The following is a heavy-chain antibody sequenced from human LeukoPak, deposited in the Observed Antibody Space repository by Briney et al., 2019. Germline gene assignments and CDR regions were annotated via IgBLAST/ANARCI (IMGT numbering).Heavy chain of an antibody. J-gene: IGHJ4*02. CDR2: ISSSGSTI. Sequence: GGSLRLSCAASGFTFSSYEMNWVRQAPGKGLEWVSYISSSGSTIYYADSVKGRYTISRDNAKNSLYLQMNSLRAEDTAVYYCARADFGYSYGQVDYWGQGTLVTVSS. V-gene: IGHV3-48*03. CDR1: GFTFSSYE. D-gene: IGHD5-18*01. CDR3: ARADFGYSYGQVDY.